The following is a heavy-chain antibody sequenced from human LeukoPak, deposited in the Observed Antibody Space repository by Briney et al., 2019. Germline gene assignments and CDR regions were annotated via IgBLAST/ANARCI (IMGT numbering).Heavy chain of an antibody. CDR3: AVYYYGSGSQNDY. D-gene: IGHD3-10*01. V-gene: IGHV1-69*13. Sequence: SVKVSCKASGGTFSSYAISWVRQAPGQGLEWMGGIIPIFGTANYAQKFQGRVTITAGESTSTVYMELSSLRSEDTAVYYCAVYYYGSGSQNDYWGQGTLVTVSS. J-gene: IGHJ4*02. CDR2: IIPIFGTA. CDR1: GGTFSSYA.